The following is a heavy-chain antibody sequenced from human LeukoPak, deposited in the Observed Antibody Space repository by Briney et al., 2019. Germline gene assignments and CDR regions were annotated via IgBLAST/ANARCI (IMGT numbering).Heavy chain of an antibody. CDR1: RFTFSSFG. Sequence: PGGSLRLSCAASRFTFSSFGMHWVRQAPGKGLEWVTFIRSDGTNKYYADSVKGRFTISRDNSKNTLYLQMNSLRAEDTAVYYCAKERVRYDYGDYTPFFDYWGQGTLVTVSS. CDR2: IRSDGTNK. V-gene: IGHV3-30*02. CDR3: AKERVRYDYGDYTPFFDY. D-gene: IGHD4-17*01. J-gene: IGHJ4*02.